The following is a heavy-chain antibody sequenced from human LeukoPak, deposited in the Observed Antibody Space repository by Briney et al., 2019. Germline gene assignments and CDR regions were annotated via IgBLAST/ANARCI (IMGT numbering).Heavy chain of an antibody. CDR3: AREFTMVRGVMAY. CDR1: GFTFSDYY. D-gene: IGHD3-10*01. J-gene: IGHJ4*02. V-gene: IGHV3-66*01. CDR2: IYSGGST. Sequence: GGSLRLSCAASGFTFSDYYMSWIRQAPGKGLEWVSVIYSGGSTYYADSVKGRLTISRDNSKNTLYLQMNSLRAEDTAVYYCAREFTMVRGVMAYWGQGTLVTVSS.